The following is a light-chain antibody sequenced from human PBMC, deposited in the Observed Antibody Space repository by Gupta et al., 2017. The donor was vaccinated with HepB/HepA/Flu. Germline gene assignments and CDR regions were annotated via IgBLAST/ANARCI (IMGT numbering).Light chain of an antibody. Sequence: DIQMTQSPSSLSASVGDRVTITCRASQSISSYLNWYQQKPGKAPKLLIYAASSLKSGVPSRFSGSGSGTEFTLTISSLQPEGFATYYCQQSYSTPQTFGQGTKLEIK. V-gene: IGKV1-39*01. CDR3: QQSYSTPQT. CDR2: AAS. CDR1: QSISSY. J-gene: IGKJ1*01.